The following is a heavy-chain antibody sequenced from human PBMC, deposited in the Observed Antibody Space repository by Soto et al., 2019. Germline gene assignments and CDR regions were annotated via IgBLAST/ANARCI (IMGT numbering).Heavy chain of an antibody. CDR1: GYSFTSYW. V-gene: IGHV5-10-1*01. D-gene: IGHD3-22*01. CDR2: IDPSDSYT. J-gene: IGHJ4*02. CDR3: ASIGGDSSGYYYRHFDY. Sequence: GESLKISCKGSGYSFTSYWISWVRQMPGKGLEWMGRIDPSDSYTNYSPSFQGHVTISADKSISTAYLQWSSLKASDTAMYYCASIGGDSSGYYYRHFDYWGQGTLVTVSS.